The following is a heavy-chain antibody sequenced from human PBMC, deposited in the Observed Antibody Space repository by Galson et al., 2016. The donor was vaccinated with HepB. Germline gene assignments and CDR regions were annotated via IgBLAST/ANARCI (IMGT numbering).Heavy chain of an antibody. J-gene: IGHJ4*02. CDR2: ISYDGSNK. CDR3: ARVTSIFGVVIIPPDY. D-gene: IGHD3-3*01. Sequence: SLRLSCAASGFTFSSYAMHWVRQAPGKGLEWVAVISYDGSNKYYADSVKGRFTISRDNSKNTLYLQMNSLRAEDTAVYYCARVTSIFGVVIIPPDYWGQGTLVTVSS. CDR1: GFTFSSYA. V-gene: IGHV3-30-3*01.